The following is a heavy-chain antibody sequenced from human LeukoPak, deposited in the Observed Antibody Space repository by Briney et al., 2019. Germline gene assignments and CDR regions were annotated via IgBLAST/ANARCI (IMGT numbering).Heavy chain of an antibody. J-gene: IGHJ4*02. CDR2: INADGKSK. Sequence: PGGSLRLSCAASGFTLYTYWMHWVRHAPGKGVVWLSRINADGKSKDYADSVKGRFTISRDNARNTLYLQISSLRAEDTAVYYCARGSSSGWPDYLDYWGQGTLVTVSS. CDR3: ARGSSSGWPDYLDY. D-gene: IGHD6-19*01. CDR1: GFTLYTYW. V-gene: IGHV3-74*01.